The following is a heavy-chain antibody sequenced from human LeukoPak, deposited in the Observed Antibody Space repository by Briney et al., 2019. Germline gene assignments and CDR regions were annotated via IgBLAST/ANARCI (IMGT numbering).Heavy chain of an antibody. J-gene: IGHJ4*02. V-gene: IGHV1-8*01. CDR1: GYTFTSYD. D-gene: IGHD3-16*01. Sequence: SVKVSCKASGYTFTSYDINWVRQATGQGLEWMGWMNPNSGNTGYAQKFQGRVTMTRNTSISTAYMELSSLRSEDTAVYYCARGRTRSTITFGGDGYWGQGTLVTVSS. CDR2: MNPNSGNT. CDR3: ARGRTRSTITFGGDGY.